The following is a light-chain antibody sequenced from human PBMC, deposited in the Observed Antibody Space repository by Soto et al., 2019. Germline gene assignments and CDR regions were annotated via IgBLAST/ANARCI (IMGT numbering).Light chain of an antibody. Sequence: EIVMTQSPVALSVSPGESAALSCRASQSVGRNFAWYQQRPGQAPRVLIYGTSTRATGVPARFSGSGSGTDFNLTIRSLQSEDFAVYYCQQYNKWPYTFGQGTRLEIK. CDR1: QSVGRN. CDR3: QQYNKWPYT. CDR2: GTS. V-gene: IGKV3-15*01. J-gene: IGKJ2*01.